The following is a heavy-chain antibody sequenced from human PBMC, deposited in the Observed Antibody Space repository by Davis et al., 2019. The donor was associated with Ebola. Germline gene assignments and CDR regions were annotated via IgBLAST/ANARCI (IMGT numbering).Heavy chain of an antibody. Sequence: SETLSLTCTVSGGSVSSGSYYWSWIRQPPGKGLEWIGYIYYSGSTYYNPSLKSRVTISLDTSKNQFSLKLSSVTAADTAVYYCARANYDILTGPPDYWGQGTLVTVSS. CDR2: IYYSGST. J-gene: IGHJ4*02. D-gene: IGHD3-9*01. CDR1: GGSVSSGSYY. V-gene: IGHV4-61*01. CDR3: ARANYDILTGPPDY.